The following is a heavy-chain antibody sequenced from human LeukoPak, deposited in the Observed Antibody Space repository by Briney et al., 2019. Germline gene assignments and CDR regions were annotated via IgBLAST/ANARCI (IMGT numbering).Heavy chain of an antibody. V-gene: IGHV3-21*01. CDR1: GFTFSDYS. J-gene: IGHJ6*03. D-gene: IGHD5-18*01. CDR2: ISSSSSYI. CDR3: ARDMDNSYGCFPYLYV. Sequence: GGSLRLSCAAFGFTFSDYSMNWVRPAPGKGLEWVSSISSSSSYIYYADLVKGRFTISRDNAKNSLYLQMNSLRAEDTAVYYCARDMDNSYGCFPYLYVWGKGTTVTVSS.